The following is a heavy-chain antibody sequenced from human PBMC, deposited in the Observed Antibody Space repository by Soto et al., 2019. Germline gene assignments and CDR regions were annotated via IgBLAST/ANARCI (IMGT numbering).Heavy chain of an antibody. CDR2: INHSGST. V-gene: IGHV4-34*01. CDR3: AREGVLGYSYGYSSY. Sequence: SETLSLTCAVYGGSFSGYYWSWIRQPPGKGLEWIGEINHSGSTIYNPSLKSRVTISVDTSKNQFSLKLSSVTAADTAVYYCAREGVLGYSYGYSSYWGQGTLVTVSS. D-gene: IGHD5-18*01. J-gene: IGHJ4*02. CDR1: GGSFSGYY.